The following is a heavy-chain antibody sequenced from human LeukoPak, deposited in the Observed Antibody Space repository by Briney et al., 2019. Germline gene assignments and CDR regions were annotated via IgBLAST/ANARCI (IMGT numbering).Heavy chain of an antibody. CDR2: ISGSGGST. CDR1: GFTFSSYG. V-gene: IGHV3-23*01. Sequence: GGSLRLSCAASGFTFSSYGMSWVRQAPGKGLEWVSAISGSGGSTYYADSVKGRFTISRDNSKNTLYLRMNSLRAEDTAVYYCARRAGAYSHLYDYWGQGTLVTVSS. J-gene: IGHJ4*02. CDR3: ARRAGAYSHLYDY. D-gene: IGHD4/OR15-4a*01.